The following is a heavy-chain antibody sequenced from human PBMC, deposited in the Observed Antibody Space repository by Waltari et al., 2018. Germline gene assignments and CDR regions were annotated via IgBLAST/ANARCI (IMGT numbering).Heavy chain of an antibody. CDR3: ARVRGDRDYYYMDV. V-gene: IGHV1-2*06. J-gene: IGHJ6*03. CDR1: GYTFPGHY. Sequence: QVQLVQSGAEVKKPGASVKVSCKASGYTFPGHYMHWVRQAPGQGLEWMGRIHPNSGGTNYAQKFQGRVTMTRDTSISTAYMELSRLRSDDTAVYYCARVRGDRDYYYMDVWGKGTTVTVSS. D-gene: IGHD3-10*01. CDR2: IHPNSGGT.